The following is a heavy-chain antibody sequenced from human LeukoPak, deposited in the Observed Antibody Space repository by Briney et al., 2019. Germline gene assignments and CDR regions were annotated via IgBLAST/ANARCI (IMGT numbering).Heavy chain of an antibody. V-gene: IGHV3-7*01. J-gene: IGHJ4*01. Sequence: GGSLRLSCAASGFTFSTSWMNWYRKAQGKGLGRVGNINQDASEINYVASVRSLYSLSRDNAITSRHLQMYSLRAEDTAVYYCATERDKSDWQKLFDGWGQGSLVTVYS. CDR3: ATERDKSDWQKLFDG. CDR1: GFTFSTSW. CDR2: INQDASEI. D-gene: IGHD2-21*02.